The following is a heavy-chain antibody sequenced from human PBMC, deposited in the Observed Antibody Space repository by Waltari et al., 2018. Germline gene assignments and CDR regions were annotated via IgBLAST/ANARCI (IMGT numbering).Heavy chain of an antibody. CDR2: IYTSGST. Sequence: QELLQESGPGLVKPSQTLSLTCTVSGGSISSGSYYWSWIRQPAGKGLEWIGRIYTSGSTNYNPSLKSRVTISVDTSKNQFSLKLSSVTAADTAVYYCATGENSGSWGYWGQGTLVTVSS. D-gene: IGHD1-26*01. CDR3: ATGENSGSWGY. J-gene: IGHJ4*02. CDR1: GGSISSGSYY. V-gene: IGHV4-61*02.